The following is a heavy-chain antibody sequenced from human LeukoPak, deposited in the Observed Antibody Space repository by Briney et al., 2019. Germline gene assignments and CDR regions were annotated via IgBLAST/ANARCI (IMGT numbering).Heavy chain of an antibody. CDR1: GSTFSSYA. CDR3: ARDRRGSFDY. J-gene: IGHJ4*02. Sequence: GGSLRLSCAASGSTFSSYAMHWVRQAPGKGLEWVAVISYDGSNKYYADSVKGRFTISRDNSKNTLYLQMNSLRAEDTAVYYCARDRRGSFDYWGQGTLVTVSS. CDR2: ISYDGSNK. D-gene: IGHD1-26*01. V-gene: IGHV3-30-3*01.